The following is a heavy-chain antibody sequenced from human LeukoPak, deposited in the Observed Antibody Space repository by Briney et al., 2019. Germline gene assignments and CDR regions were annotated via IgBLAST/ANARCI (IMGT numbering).Heavy chain of an antibody. CDR2: IYSSGIT. D-gene: IGHD3-10*01. CDR3: ARGITGRGRFDP. Sequence: KSSETLSLTCTVSGYSISSGYYWAWIRQSAGKGLEWIGRIYSSGITNYNPSLKSRLTMSIDTSKSQFFLNLSSLTAADTAVYYCARGITGRGRFDPWGQGTLVTVSS. V-gene: IGHV4-38-2*02. CDR1: GYSISSGYY. J-gene: IGHJ5*02.